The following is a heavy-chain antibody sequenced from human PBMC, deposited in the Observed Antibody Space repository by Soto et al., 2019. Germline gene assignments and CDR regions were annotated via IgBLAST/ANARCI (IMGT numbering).Heavy chain of an antibody. J-gene: IGHJ4*02. V-gene: IGHV4-30-4*01. CDR3: ARGGGYDYYFDY. CDR2: IYYSGSA. D-gene: IGHD5-12*01. CDR1: GGSISSGDYY. Sequence: SETLSLTCTVSGGSISSGDYYWSWIRQPPGKGLEWIGYIYYSGSAYYNPSLKSRVTISVDTSKNQFSLKLSSVTAADTAVYYCARGGGYDYYFDYWGQGTLVTVSS.